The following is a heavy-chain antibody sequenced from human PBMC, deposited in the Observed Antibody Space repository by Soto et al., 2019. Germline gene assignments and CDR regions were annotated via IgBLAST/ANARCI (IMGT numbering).Heavy chain of an antibody. V-gene: IGHV1-18*01. Sequence: QVQLVQSGTEVKKPGASVKVSCEASGYRFTNYGITWVRQAPGQGLEWMGWISGGNGNTKYAQNGXXRLTMTPETSTXSXYXXLRGLRSDDTPMYYCARDLGRFDGSGSYYPNWFDPWGQGTLVIVSS. J-gene: IGHJ5*02. CDR3: ARDLGRFDGSGSYYPNWFDP. D-gene: IGHD3-22*01. CDR1: GYRFTNYG. CDR2: ISGGNGNT.